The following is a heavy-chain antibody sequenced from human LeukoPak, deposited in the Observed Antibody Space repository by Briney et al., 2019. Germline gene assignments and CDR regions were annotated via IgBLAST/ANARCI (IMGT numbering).Heavy chain of an antibody. Sequence: ASVKVSCKASGYTFTSYAMNWVRQAPGQGLEWMGWINTNTGNPTYAQGFTGRFVFSLDTSVSTAYLQISSLKAEDTAVYYCAIPPQNWNSAGQIDYGGQGTLVTVSS. J-gene: IGHJ4*02. CDR2: INTNTGNP. CDR3: AIPPQNWNSAGQIDY. V-gene: IGHV7-4-1*02. CDR1: GYTFTSYA. D-gene: IGHD1-7*01.